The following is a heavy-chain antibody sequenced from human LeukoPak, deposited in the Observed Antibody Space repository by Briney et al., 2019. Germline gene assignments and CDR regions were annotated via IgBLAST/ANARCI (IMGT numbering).Heavy chain of an antibody. D-gene: IGHD1-7*01. V-gene: IGHV3-30*03. CDR3: ARVNWNYEYYYYYYYMDV. CDR1: GFTFSSYG. J-gene: IGHJ6*03. CDR2: ISYDGSNK. Sequence: GGSLRLSCAASGFTFSSYGMHWVRQAPGKGLEWVAVISYDGSNKYYADSVKGRFTISRDNSKNTLYLQMNSLRAEDTAVYYCARVNWNYEYYYYYYYMDVWGKGTTVTVSS.